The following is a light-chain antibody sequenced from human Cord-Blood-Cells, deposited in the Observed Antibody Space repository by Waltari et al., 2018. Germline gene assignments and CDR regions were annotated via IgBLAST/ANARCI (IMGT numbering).Light chain of an antibody. Sequence: QSLLTQPPSASGSPGQSATISCTGTSSDVGVYNYVSWYQHHPGKPPKLMIYEVSKRPSGVPDRFSGSKSGNPASLTVAGLQAEDEADYYCSSYAGSNNYVFGTGTKVTVL. J-gene: IGLJ1*01. V-gene: IGLV2-8*01. CDR1: SSDVGVYNY. CDR2: EVS. CDR3: SSYAGSNNYV.